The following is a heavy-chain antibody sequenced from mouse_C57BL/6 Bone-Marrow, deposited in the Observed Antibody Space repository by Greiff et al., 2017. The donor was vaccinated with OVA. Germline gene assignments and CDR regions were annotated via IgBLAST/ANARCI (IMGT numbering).Heavy chain of an antibody. V-gene: IGHV1-82*01. CDR3: ARNAPLLLFDY. CDR1: GYAFSSSW. D-gene: IGHD1-1*01. J-gene: IGHJ2*01. CDR2: IYPGDGDT. Sequence: QVQLKQSGPELVKPGASVKISCKASGYAFSSSWMNWVKQRPGKGLEWIGRIYPGDGDTNYNGKFKGKATLTADKSSSTAYMQLSSLTSEDSAVYFCARNAPLLLFDYWGQGTTLTVSS.